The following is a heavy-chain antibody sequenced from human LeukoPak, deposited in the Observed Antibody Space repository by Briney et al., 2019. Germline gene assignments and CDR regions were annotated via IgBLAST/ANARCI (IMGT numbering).Heavy chain of an antibody. CDR1: GFTLSSYW. Sequence: GGSLRLSCAASGFTLSSYWMHWVRQAPGKGLVWVSRINSDGSSTGYADSVKGRFTISRDNAKNTLYLQMNSLRVEDTAVYYCGRGELPAAVDCWGQGTLVTVSS. CDR3: GRGELPAAVDC. D-gene: IGHD2-2*01. V-gene: IGHV3-74*01. CDR2: INSDGSST. J-gene: IGHJ4*02.